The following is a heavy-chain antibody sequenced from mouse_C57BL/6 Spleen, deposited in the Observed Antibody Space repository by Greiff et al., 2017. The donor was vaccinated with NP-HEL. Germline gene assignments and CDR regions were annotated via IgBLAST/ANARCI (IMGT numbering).Heavy chain of an antibody. V-gene: IGHV1-5*01. D-gene: IGHD1-1*01. CDR1: GYTFTSYW. CDR2: IYPGNSDT. CDR3: TRSEDYYGSSYDWFAY. J-gene: IGHJ3*01. Sequence: EVQLQQSGTVLARPGASVKMSCKTSGYTFTSYWMHWVNQRPGQGLEWIGAIYPGNSDTSYNQKFKGKAKLTAVTSASTAYMELSSLTNEDSAVYYCTRSEDYYGSSYDWFAYWGQGTLVTVSA.